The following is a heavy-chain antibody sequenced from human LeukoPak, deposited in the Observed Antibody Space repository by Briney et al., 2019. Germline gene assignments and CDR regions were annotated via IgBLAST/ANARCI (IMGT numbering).Heavy chain of an antibody. D-gene: IGHD3-22*01. CDR1: GFTFGSYN. Sequence: GGSLRLSCAASGFTFGSYNMNWVRQAPGKGLEWVSSISTSSSYIYYADSVKGRFTISRDNAKKSLYLQMNSLRAGDTAVYYCARDGGDYYDSSGYPFYHWGQGTLVTVSS. CDR2: ISTSSSYI. CDR3: ARDGGDYYDSSGYPFYH. J-gene: IGHJ1*01. V-gene: IGHV3-21*01.